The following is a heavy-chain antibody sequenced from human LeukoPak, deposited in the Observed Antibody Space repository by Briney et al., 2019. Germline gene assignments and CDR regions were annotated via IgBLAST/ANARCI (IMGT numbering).Heavy chain of an antibody. D-gene: IGHD3-16*01. V-gene: IGHV3-30-3*01. Sequence: PGGSLRLSCAASGFTFSSYAMHWVRQAPGKGLEWVAVISYDGSNKYYADSVKGRFTISRDNAKNSLYLQMNSLRAEDTAVYYCARVGMIHDAFDIWGQGTMVTVSS. CDR3: ARVGMIHDAFDI. CDR2: ISYDGSNK. J-gene: IGHJ3*02. CDR1: GFTFSSYA.